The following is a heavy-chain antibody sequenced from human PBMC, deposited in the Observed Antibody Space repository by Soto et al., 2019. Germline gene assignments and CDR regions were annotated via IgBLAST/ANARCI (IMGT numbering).Heavy chain of an antibody. CDR3: ARHSPPMYDILTGTTLDPYYGMDV. V-gene: IGHV4-39*01. CDR1: GGSISSSSYY. Sequence: SETLSLTCTASGGSISSSSYYWGWIRQPPGKGLEWIGSIYYSGSTYYNPSFRSRVTMSVDTSKNQFSLKLSSVTAADTAVYYCARHSPPMYDILTGTTLDPYYGMDVWGQGTTVT. D-gene: IGHD3-9*01. CDR2: IYYSGST. J-gene: IGHJ6*02.